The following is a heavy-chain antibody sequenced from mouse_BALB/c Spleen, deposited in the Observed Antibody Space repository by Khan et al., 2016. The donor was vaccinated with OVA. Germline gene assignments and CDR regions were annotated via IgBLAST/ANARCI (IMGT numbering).Heavy chain of an antibody. CDR1: GFTFTSYG. D-gene: IGHD1-1*01. V-gene: IGHV5-17*02. Sequence: EVELVESGGGLVQSGGSRKLSCAASGFTFTSYGMHWIRQAPEKGLEWVAYISSDSSTIYYADTVKGRFTISRANPKNTLFLQMTSLRSGDTAMYFCATSYFYGYYFDYWGQGTTLTVSS. J-gene: IGHJ2*01. CDR3: ATSYFYGYYFDY. CDR2: ISSDSSTI.